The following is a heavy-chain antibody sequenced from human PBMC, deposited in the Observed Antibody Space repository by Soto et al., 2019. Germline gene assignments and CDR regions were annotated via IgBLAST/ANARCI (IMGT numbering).Heavy chain of an antibody. D-gene: IGHD6-13*01. Sequence: GESLKISCQGSGYSFASYWIGWVRQMPGKDLEWMGIIYPGDSDTRYSPSFQGQVTISADKSIDTAYLQWRSLKASDTAVYYCARHHGSPGSYFGLDVWGQGTTVTV. J-gene: IGHJ6*02. CDR3: ARHHGSPGSYFGLDV. V-gene: IGHV5-51*01. CDR2: IYPGDSDT. CDR1: GYSFASYW.